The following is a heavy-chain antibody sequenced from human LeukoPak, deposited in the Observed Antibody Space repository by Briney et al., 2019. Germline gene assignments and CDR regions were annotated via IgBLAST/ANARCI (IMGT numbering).Heavy chain of an antibody. D-gene: IGHD1-26*01. J-gene: IGHJ5*02. CDR1: GFTFNAYW. V-gene: IGHV3-74*01. Sequence: GGSLRLSCAASGFTFNAYWMHWVRQAPGKGPVWVSRIHSDGSTTNYADSVEGRFTISRDNAKSTLYLQLNSLRVEDTAVYYCARGRGVVWFDPWGQGTLVTVSS. CDR2: IHSDGSTT. CDR3: ARGRGVVWFDP.